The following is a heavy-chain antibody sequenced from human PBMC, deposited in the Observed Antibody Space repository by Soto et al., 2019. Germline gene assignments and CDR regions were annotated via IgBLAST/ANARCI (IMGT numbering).Heavy chain of an antibody. J-gene: IGHJ6*02. CDR1: GYTFTSYG. CDR2: ISAYNGNT. CDR3: AREICRVGYCSGGSWKHYYYGMDV. V-gene: IGHV1-18*01. D-gene: IGHD2-15*01. Sequence: ASVKVSCKASGYTFTSYGISWVRQAPGQGLEWMGWISAYNGNTNYAQKLQGRVTMTTDTSTSTAYMELRSLRSDDTVVYYCAREICRVGYCSGGSWKHYYYGMDVWGQGTTVTVSS.